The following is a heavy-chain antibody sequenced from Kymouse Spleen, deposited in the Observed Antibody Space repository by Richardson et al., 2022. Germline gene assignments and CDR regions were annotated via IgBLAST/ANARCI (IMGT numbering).Heavy chain of an antibody. J-gene: IGHJ4*02. CDR1: GFTFSSYW. CDR3: AREGVVVPAAIMTTVTFFDY. D-gene: IGHD2-2*02. CDR2: INSDGSST. V-gene: IGHV3-74*01. Sequence: EVQLVESGGGLVQPGGSLRLSCAASGFTFSSYWMHWVRQAPGKGLVWVSRINSDGSSTSYADSVKGRFTISRDNAKNTLYLQMNSLRAEDTAVYYCAREGVVVPAAIMTTVTFFDYWGQGTLVTVSS.